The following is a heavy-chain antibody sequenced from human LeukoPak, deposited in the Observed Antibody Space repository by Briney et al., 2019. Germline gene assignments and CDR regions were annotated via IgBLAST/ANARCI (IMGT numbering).Heavy chain of an antibody. V-gene: IGHV3-48*01. Sequence: GGSLRLSCAASGFTFSSYGMNWVRQAPGKGLEWVSYISSSSGTIYYADSVKGRITISRDNAKNSLYLQMNSLRAEDTAVYYCARESGRSKFYSSSPKGYWGQGTLVTVSS. CDR2: ISSSSGTI. D-gene: IGHD6-6*01. J-gene: IGHJ4*02. CDR1: GFTFSSYG. CDR3: ARESGRSKFYSSSPKGY.